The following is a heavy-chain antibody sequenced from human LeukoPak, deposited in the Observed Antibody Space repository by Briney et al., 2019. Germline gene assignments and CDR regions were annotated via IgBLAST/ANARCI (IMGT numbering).Heavy chain of an antibody. CDR1: GFTFSSYA. Sequence: GGSLRLSCAASGFTFSSYAMNWVRQAPGKGLEWVSAITESGAGTYYADSVKGRFTISRDNAKNTLYLQMNSLRAEDTAVYYCVRVGTPVTLFDYWGQGTLVTVSS. D-gene: IGHD4-17*01. CDR3: VRVGTPVTLFDY. V-gene: IGHV3-23*01. CDR2: ITESGAGT. J-gene: IGHJ4*02.